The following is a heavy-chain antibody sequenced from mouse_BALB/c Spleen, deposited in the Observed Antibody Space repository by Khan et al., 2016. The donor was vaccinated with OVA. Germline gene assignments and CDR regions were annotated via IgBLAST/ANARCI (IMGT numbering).Heavy chain of an antibody. CDR2: ISNSGST. CDR3: ASELGRYEAMDY. J-gene: IGHJ4*01. Sequence: EVQLQESGPGLVKPSQSLSLTCTVTGYSITRDYAWNWIRQFPGNKLEWMAYISNSGSTSYNPSLKSRISITRDTSKNQFFLQLNSVTTEDTATCYGASELGRYEAMDYWGQGTSVTVSS. V-gene: IGHV3-2*02. D-gene: IGHD4-1*01. CDR1: GYSITRDYA.